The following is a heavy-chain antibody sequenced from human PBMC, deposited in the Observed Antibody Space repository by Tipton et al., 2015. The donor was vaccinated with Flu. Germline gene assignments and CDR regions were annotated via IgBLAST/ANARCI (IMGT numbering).Heavy chain of an antibody. J-gene: IGHJ3*02. CDR3: ARDKRSAFHI. CDR2: VYYSGTT. CDR1: GGSISSYY. D-gene: IGHD6-25*01. V-gene: IGHV4-59*01. Sequence: TLSLTCTVSGGSISSYYWSWIRLPPGKGLQWIGDVYYSGTTNYNPSLKSRLTIELDTSKNQFALKLSAVTAADTAFYYCARDKRSAFHIWGQGTMVTVS.